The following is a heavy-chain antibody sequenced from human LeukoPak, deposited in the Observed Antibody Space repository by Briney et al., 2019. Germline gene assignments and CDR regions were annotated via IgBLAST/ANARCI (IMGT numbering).Heavy chain of an antibody. CDR3: ARDLAYYDSRSNVFAYDY. Sequence: TSVTLSLTCTVSGGSISSGVYYWGWIRQPPGKGLEWIGSLYYSGSSYYNPSLKSRVTISVDTSKNQFSLKLSSVTAADTAVYYCARDLAYYDSRSNVFAYDYWGQGTLVTVSS. CDR1: GGSISSGVYY. D-gene: IGHD3-16*01. CDR2: LYYSGSS. V-gene: IGHV4-39*07. J-gene: IGHJ4*02.